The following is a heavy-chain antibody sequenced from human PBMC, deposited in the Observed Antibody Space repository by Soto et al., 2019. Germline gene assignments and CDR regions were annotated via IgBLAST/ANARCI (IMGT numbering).Heavy chain of an antibody. D-gene: IGHD3-3*01. V-gene: IGHV3-30*18. J-gene: IGHJ6*02. Sequence: VQLVESGGGLVQPGGSLRLSCAASGFTFSNYGMHWVRQAPGKGLEWVAVISYDGSNKYYADSVKGRFTISRDNSKNTLYLQMNSLRAEDTAVYYCAKGSDFWSGDYYYYGMDVWGQGTTVTVSS. CDR3: AKGSDFWSGDYYYYGMDV. CDR2: ISYDGSNK. CDR1: GFTFSNYG.